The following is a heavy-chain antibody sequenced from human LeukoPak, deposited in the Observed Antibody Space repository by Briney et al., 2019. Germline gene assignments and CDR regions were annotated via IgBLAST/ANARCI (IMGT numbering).Heavy chain of an antibody. D-gene: IGHD3-3*01. Sequence: GSLRLSCAASGFTFSSYAMSWIRQPPGKGLEWIGYMYYSGNTNYNPSLKSRVTISVDTSKNQFSLKLSSVTAADTAVYYCAREWRGPFDYWGQGTLVTVSS. J-gene: IGHJ4*02. CDR1: GFTFSSYA. CDR3: AREWRGPFDY. V-gene: IGHV4-59*01. CDR2: MYYSGNT.